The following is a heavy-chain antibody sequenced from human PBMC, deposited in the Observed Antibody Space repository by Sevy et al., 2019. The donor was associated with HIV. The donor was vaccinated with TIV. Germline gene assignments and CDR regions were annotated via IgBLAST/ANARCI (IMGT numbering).Heavy chain of an antibody. J-gene: IGHJ4*02. CDR3: ARGKVLFDY. CDR1: GFTFSDYY. CDR2: INNSSRFI. Sequence: GGCLRLSCAASGFTFSDYYMSWIRQAPGKGPEWVSYINNSSRFIKYVDSVKGRFTISRDNAKNSLYLQMNSLRAGDTAVYYCARGKVLFDYWGQGTLVTVSS. V-gene: IGHV3-11*06.